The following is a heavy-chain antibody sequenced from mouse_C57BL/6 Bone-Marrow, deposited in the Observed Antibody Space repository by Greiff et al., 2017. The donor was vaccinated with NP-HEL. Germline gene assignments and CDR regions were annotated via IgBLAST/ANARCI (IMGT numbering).Heavy chain of an antibody. CDR1: DSEVFPIAY. J-gene: IGHJ1*03. CDR2: ILPSIGRT. CDR3: ARIFYYYGSGKYFDV. Sequence: QVQLQQSGSELRSPGSSVKLSCKDFDSEVFPIAYMSWVRQKPGHGFEWIGGILPSIGRTIYGEKFEDKATLDADTLSNTAYLELNSLTSEDSAIYYCARIFYYYGSGKYFDVWGTGTTVTVSS. V-gene: IGHV15-2*01. D-gene: IGHD1-1*01.